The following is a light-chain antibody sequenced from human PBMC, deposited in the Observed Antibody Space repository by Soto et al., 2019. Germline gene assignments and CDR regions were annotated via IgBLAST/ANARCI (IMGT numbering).Light chain of an antibody. V-gene: IGLV2-23*02. J-gene: IGLJ3*02. CDR2: EVI. CDR3: CSYAGSSTLV. CDR1: SSDVGSYNL. Sequence: QSVLTQPASVSGSPGQSITISCTGTSSDVGSYNLVSWYQQHPGKAPKLMIYEVIKRPSGVSNRFSGSKSGNTASLTISGLQAEDEADYYCCSYAGSSTLVFGGGTK.